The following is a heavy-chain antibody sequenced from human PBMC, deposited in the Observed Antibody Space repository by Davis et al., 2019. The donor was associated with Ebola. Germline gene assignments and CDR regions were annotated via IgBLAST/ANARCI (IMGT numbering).Heavy chain of an antibody. D-gene: IGHD5-24*01. CDR3: AREVEGFFDY. CDR2: INPSGGST. V-gene: IGHV1-46*01. J-gene: IGHJ4*01. CDR1: GYTFTSYY. Sequence: ASVKVSCKASGYTFTSYYMHWVRQAPGQGLEWMGIINPSGGSTSYAQKFQGRVTMTRDTSTSTVYMELRSLRSDDTAVYYCAREVEGFFDYWGQGTLVTVSS.